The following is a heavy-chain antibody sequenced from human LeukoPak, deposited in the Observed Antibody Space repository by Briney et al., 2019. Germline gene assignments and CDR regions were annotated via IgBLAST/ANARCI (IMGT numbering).Heavy chain of an antibody. D-gene: IGHD2-21*02. Sequence: SETLSLTCTVSGGSISSYYWSWIRQPPGKGLEWIGYIYYSGSTNYNPSLKSRVTISVDTSKNQFSLKLSSVTAADTAVYYCARDLVGVVTAGYGMDVWGQGTTVTVSS. CDR1: GGSISSYY. J-gene: IGHJ6*02. V-gene: IGHV4-59*01. CDR2: IYYSGST. CDR3: ARDLVGVVTAGYGMDV.